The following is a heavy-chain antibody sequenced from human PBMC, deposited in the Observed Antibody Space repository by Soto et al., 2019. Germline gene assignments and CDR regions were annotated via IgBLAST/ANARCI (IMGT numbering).Heavy chain of an antibody. CDR3: ARDLQGLRLSNY. CDR1: GFTFSSYA. D-gene: IGHD5-12*01. J-gene: IGHJ4*02. Sequence: EVQLLESGGGLVQPGGSLRLSCAASGFTFSSYAMSWVRQAPGKGLEWVSAISGSGGSTYYADSVKGRFTISRDNSKNPLYLQMNSLRAEDTAVYYCARDLQGLRLSNYWGQGTLVTVSS. V-gene: IGHV3-23*01. CDR2: ISGSGGST.